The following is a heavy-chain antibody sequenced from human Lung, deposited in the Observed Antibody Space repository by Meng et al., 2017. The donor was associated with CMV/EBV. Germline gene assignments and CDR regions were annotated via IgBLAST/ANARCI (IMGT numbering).Heavy chain of an antibody. J-gene: IGHJ6*01. D-gene: IGHD1-26*01. Sequence: SETLSLPCPVPGCPISSYYWSWIRKPPGKGLEGIGYIYYSGSTNYNPSLKSRVTISVDTSKNQFSLKLSSVTAADTSVYYCARDGSLVRLDVWGQRNTVTVSS. CDR3: ARDGSLVRLDV. V-gene: IGHV4-59*01. CDR2: IYYSGST. CDR1: GCPISSYY.